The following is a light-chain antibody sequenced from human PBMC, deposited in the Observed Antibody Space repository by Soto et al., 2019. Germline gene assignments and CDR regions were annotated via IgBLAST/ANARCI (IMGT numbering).Light chain of an antibody. CDR1: EGVTSRY. J-gene: IGKJ1*01. Sequence: DIVLTQSPGTLSLSAGERATLSCRASEGVTSRYLAWYQQKGGQATRLLIDDASISDTGITDRFSGSVSGTDFTLTISRLEPEDFAAYYCQQHGSSPRTFGRGPKVDIK. CDR2: DAS. CDR3: QQHGSSPRT. V-gene: IGKV3-20*01.